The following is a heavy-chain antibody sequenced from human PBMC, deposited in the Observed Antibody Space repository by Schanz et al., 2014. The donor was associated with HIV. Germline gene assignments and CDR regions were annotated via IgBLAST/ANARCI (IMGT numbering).Heavy chain of an antibody. D-gene: IGHD3-10*01. J-gene: IGHJ4*02. CDR3: VRGVIYYDSGSYYNYFDY. V-gene: IGHV3-9*01. CDR2: ISWSETKI. CDR1: GFTFDDYA. Sequence: LVESGGGLVQPGRSLRLSCAASGFTFDDYAMHWVRQGPGKGLEWVSGISWSETKIGYADSVKGRFTISRDNAKKFLYLQMNSLRIEDTAVYYCVRGVIYYDSGSYYNYFDYWGQGTLVTVSP.